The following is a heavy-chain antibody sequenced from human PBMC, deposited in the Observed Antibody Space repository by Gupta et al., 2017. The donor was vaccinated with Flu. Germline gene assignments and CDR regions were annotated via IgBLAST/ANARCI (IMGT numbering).Heavy chain of an antibody. J-gene: IGHJ4*02. D-gene: IGHD3-22*01. CDR3: ARDQIDSSGYYYAF. Sequence: EVQLVESGGGLVQPGGSLRLSCAASGFTFSSYWMSWVRQAPGKGLEWVANIKQDGSEKYYVDSVKGRFTISRDNAKNSLYLQMNSLRAEDTAVYYCARDQIDSSGYYYAFWGQGTLVTVSS. CDR1: GFTFSSYW. CDR2: IKQDGSEK. V-gene: IGHV3-7*01.